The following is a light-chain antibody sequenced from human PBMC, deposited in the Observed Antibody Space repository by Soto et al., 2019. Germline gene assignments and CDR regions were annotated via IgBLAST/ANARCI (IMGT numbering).Light chain of an antibody. CDR3: SSYAVSNNPVV. J-gene: IGLJ2*01. CDR1: SSDVGGYNY. CDR2: EVS. Sequence: QSALTQPPSASGSPGQSVTISCTGTSSDVGGYNYVSWYQQHPGKAPKLMIYEVSKRPSGVPDRFSGSKSGNTASLTVSGLQGEYEADYYFSSYAVSNNPVVLGGGTKLTVL. V-gene: IGLV2-8*01.